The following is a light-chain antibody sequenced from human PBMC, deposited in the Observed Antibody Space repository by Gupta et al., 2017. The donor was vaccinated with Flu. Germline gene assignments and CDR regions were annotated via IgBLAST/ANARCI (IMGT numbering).Light chain of an antibody. V-gene: IGLV1-44*01. CDR3: AAWDDSLNGPV. J-gene: IGLJ2*01. CDR1: SSNIGSNT. CDR2: SNN. Sequence: QSVLTQPPSPSATPGQRVTISCSGSSSNIGSNTVNWYQQLPGTAPKLLIYSNNQRPSGVPDRFSGSKSGTSASLAISGLQSEDEADYYCAAWDDSLNGPVFGGGTKLTVL.